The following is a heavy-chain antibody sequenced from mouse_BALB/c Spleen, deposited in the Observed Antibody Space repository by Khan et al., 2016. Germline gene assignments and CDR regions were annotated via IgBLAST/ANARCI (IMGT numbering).Heavy chain of an antibody. J-gene: IGHJ3*01. CDR2: IHPDSSTI. CDR1: GFAFSRYW. V-gene: IGHV4-1*02. D-gene: IGHD1-2*01. Sequence: EVQLLESGGGLVQPGGSLKLSCAASGFAFSRYWMSWVRQAPGKGLEWIGEIHPDSSTINYTPSLKDKFIISRDNAKNTLYLQMSKVRSEDTALYDCARNHYYGFFAYWGQGTLVTVSA. CDR3: ARNHYYGFFAY.